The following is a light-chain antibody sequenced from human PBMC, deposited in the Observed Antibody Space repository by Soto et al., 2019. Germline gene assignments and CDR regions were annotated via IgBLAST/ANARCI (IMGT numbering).Light chain of an antibody. CDR3: QHFGGTTFT. J-gene: IGKJ5*01. CDR2: DAS. Sequence: EIVLTQSPATLSLSPGEIATLSFSASQGVSSYLAWYQQKPGQAPRLLIYDASNRATGIPARFSGSGPGTDFTLTISRLEPGDFAVYYCQHFGGTTFTSGQGTRLEIK. V-gene: IGKV3D-11*01. CDR1: QGVSSY.